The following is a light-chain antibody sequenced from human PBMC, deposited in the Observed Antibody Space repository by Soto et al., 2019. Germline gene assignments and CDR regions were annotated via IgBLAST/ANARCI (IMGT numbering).Light chain of an antibody. CDR3: QSYHSSLNHAMV. J-gene: IGLJ2*01. V-gene: IGLV1-40*01. CDR2: GNS. Sequence: QSVLTQPPSVSGAPGQRVTISCTGSSSNIGAGYDVHWYQQLPGTAPKLLIYGNSNRPSVVPDRFSGSKSGTSASLAITGLQAEDEADYYFQSYHSSLNHAMVFGGGTNLTVL. CDR1: SSNIGAGYD.